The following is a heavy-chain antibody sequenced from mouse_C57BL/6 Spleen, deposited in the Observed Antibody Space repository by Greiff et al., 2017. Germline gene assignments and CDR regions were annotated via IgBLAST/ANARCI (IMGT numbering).Heavy chain of an antibody. CDR1: GFTFSSYG. D-gene: IGHD1-1*01. J-gene: IGHJ4*01. CDR2: ISSGGSYT. Sequence: EVHLVESGGDLVKPGGSLKLSCAASGFTFSSYGMSWVRQTPDKRLEWVATISSGGSYTYYPDSVKGRFTISRDNAKNTLYLQMSSLKSEDTAMYYCARRDTTEGAMDYWGQGTSVIVSS. V-gene: IGHV5-6*01. CDR3: ARRDTTEGAMDY.